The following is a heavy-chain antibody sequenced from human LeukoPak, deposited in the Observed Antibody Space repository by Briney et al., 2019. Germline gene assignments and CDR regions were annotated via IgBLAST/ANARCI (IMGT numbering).Heavy chain of an antibody. V-gene: IGHV1-2*02. CDR2: INPNSGGT. J-gene: IGHJ4*02. D-gene: IGHD3-10*01. CDR1: GYTFTGYY. Sequence: AASVKVSCKASGYTFTGYYMHWVRQAPGQGLEWMGWINPNSGGTNYAQKFQGRVTMTRDTSISTAYMELSRLRSDDTAVYYCARAGVKGSGSYRDYWGQGTLVTVSS. CDR3: ARAGVKGSGSYRDY.